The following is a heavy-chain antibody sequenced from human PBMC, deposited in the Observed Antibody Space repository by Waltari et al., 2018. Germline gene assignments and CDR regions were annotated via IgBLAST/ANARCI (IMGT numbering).Heavy chain of an antibody. V-gene: IGHV2-70*15. CDR3: ARIHSSHNWFDP. J-gene: IGHJ5*02. Sequence: QVTLRESGPALVKPTQTLTLTCTFSGFSLSTSGMCVSWIRQPPGKALEWLARIDWDDDKYYSTSLKTRLTISKDTSKNQVVLTMTNMDPVDTATYYCARIHSSHNWFDPWGQGTLVTVPS. CDR2: IDWDDDK. CDR1: GFSLSTSGMC.